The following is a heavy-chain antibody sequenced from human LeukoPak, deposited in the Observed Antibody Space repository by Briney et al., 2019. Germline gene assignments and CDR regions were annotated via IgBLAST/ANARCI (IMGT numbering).Heavy chain of an antibody. V-gene: IGHV4-39*01. D-gene: IGHD4-17*01. CDR1: GGSNSSSSYY. CDR2: IYYSGST. J-gene: IGHJ4*02. Sequence: SETLSLTCTVSGGSNSSSSYYWGWIRQPPGKGLEWIASIYYSGSTYYNPPLKSRVTISVDTSKNQFSLKLSSVTAADTAVYYCARRRDYGDYGGFDYWGQGTLVTVSS. CDR3: ARRRDYGDYGGFDY.